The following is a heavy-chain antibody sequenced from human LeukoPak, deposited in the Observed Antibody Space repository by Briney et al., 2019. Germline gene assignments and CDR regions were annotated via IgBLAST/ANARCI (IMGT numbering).Heavy chain of an antibody. Sequence: ASVKVSCKASGYTFTGYYMHWVRQAPGQGLEWMGWMNPNSGNTGYAQKFQGRVTMTRNTSISTAYMELSSLRSEDTAVYYCARGYGSGSYRYWGQGTLVTVSS. V-gene: IGHV1-8*02. CDR1: GYTFTGYY. CDR2: MNPNSGNT. J-gene: IGHJ4*02. CDR3: ARGYGSGSYRY. D-gene: IGHD3-10*01.